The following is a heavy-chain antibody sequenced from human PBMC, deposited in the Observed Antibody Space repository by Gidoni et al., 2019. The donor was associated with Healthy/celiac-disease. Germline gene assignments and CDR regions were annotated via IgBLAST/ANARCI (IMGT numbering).Heavy chain of an antibody. D-gene: IGHD1-26*01. CDR2: INAGNGNT. CDR3: AREGEYSGSYPNWFDP. V-gene: IGHV1-3*01. CDR1: GYTFTSYA. J-gene: IGHJ5*02. Sequence: QVQLVQSGAEVKKPGASVKVSCKASGYTFTSYAMHWVRQAPGQRLEWMGWINAGNGNTKYSQKFQGRVTITRDTSASTAYMELSSLRSEDTAVYYCAREGEYSGSYPNWFDPWGQGTLVTVSS.